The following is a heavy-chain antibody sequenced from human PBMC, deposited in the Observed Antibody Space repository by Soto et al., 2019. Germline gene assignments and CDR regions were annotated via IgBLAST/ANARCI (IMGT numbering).Heavy chain of an antibody. CDR2: ISGSGTAT. Sequence: SGGSLRLSCEASGFPFWTYSMSWVRQAPRKGLEWVSGISGSGTATYYTDSVKGRFTVSRDNSKDTLFLQMNTLRVEDTAVYYCANSRLCGNNEYNRDVFDVWAPGTAETVSS. V-gene: IGHV3-23*01. J-gene: IGHJ3*01. CDR1: GFPFWTYS. CDR3: ANSRLCGNNEYNRDVFDV. D-gene: IGHD1-20*01.